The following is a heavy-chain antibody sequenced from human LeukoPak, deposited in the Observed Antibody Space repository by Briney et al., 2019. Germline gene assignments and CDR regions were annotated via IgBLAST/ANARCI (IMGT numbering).Heavy chain of an antibody. CDR1: GDTFNSYG. CDR3: ARDSTPGITGTPGAFDI. J-gene: IGHJ3*02. Sequence: GASAKVSCKASGDTFNSYGISWVRQAPGQGLEWVGGIIPIFGTANYAQKFQGRVTITADESTSTAYMELSSLRSEDTAVYYCARDSTPGITGTPGAFDIWGQGTMVTVSS. D-gene: IGHD1-7*01. CDR2: IIPIFGTA. V-gene: IGHV1-69*13.